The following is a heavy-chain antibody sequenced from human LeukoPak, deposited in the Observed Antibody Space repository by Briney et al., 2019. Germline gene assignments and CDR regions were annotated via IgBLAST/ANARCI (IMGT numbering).Heavy chain of an antibody. V-gene: IGHV3-21*01. CDR3: ARDAPYIAVAGTADY. D-gene: IGHD6-19*01. CDR2: ISSSSSYI. J-gene: IGHJ4*02. CDR1: GFTFSSYS. Sequence: GGSLRLSCAASGFTFSSYSMNWVRQAPGKGLEWVSSISSSSSYIYYADSVKGRFTISRDNAKNSLYLQMSSLRAEDTAVYYCARDAPYIAVAGTADYWGQGTLVTVSS.